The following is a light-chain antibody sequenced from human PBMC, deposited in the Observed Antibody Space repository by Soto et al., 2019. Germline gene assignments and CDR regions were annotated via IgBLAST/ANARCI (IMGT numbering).Light chain of an antibody. J-gene: IGLJ1*01. V-gene: IGLV2-8*01. CDR3: SSYAGSNNLYV. CDR2: EVS. Sequence: QSVLTQPPSASGSPGQSVTISCTGTSSDVGGYNYVSWYQQHPGKAPKLMICEVSKRPSGVPDRFSGSKSGNTASLTVSGLQAEDEADYYCSSYAGSNNLYVFGTGTQLTVL. CDR1: SSDVGGYNY.